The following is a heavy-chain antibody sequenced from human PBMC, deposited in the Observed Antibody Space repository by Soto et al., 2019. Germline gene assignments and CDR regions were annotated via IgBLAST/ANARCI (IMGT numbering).Heavy chain of an antibody. Sequence: GGSLRLSCTASGFTFSSYWMHWVRQAPGKGLVWVSRINSDGSSTSYADSVKGRFTISRDNAKNTLYLQMNSLRAEDTAVYYCGVVVAATAPFDYWGQGTLVTVSS. CDR2: INSDGSST. CDR3: GVVVAATAPFDY. CDR1: GFTFSSYW. D-gene: IGHD2-15*01. J-gene: IGHJ4*02. V-gene: IGHV3-74*01.